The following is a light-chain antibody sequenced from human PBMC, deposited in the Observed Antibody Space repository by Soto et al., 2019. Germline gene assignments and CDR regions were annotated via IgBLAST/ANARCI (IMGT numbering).Light chain of an antibody. CDR3: QQYGRSIT. V-gene: IGKV3-20*01. CDR2: VAS. CDR1: QSVTSSY. Sequence: EIVLTQSPGTRSLSPGERVTLSCRAIQSVTSSYIAWYQQKSGQAPRRRVCVASSRATGIPDRVRGSGSGTDFTLTISRLEPEDSAVFYCQQYGRSITFGQGTRLEIK. J-gene: IGKJ5*01.